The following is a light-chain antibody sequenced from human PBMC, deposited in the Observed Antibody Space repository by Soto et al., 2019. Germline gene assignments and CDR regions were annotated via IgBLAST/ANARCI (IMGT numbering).Light chain of an antibody. V-gene: IGKV3D-15*01. CDR3: QQYNNWWT. CDR1: ETVRSN. CDR2: AAS. J-gene: IGKJ1*01. Sequence: RVMTQSPDTLSVSPGERATLSCSASETVRSNLAWYQQKPGQAPRLLIYAASTRATGIPARFIGNGSGTEFTLTIGSLQSEDFAVYYCQQYNNWWTFGQGTKVDIK.